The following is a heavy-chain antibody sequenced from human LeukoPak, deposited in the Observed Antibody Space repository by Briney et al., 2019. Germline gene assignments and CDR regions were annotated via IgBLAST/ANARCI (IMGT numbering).Heavy chain of an antibody. CDR3: ARVKTYYDILTGFNYYYGMDV. D-gene: IGHD3-9*01. CDR2: ISAYNGNT. Sequence: ASVKVSCKASGYTFTSYGISWVRRARGQGLEGMGWISAYNGNTNYAQKVQGRVTMTTDTSTSTAYMELRSLRSDDTAVYYCARVKTYYDILTGFNYYYGMDVWGQGTTVTVSS. CDR1: GYTFTSYG. V-gene: IGHV1-18*01. J-gene: IGHJ6*02.